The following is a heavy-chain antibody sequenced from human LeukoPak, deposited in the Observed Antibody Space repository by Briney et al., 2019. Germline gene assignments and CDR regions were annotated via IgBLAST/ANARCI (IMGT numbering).Heavy chain of an antibody. Sequence: PGGSLRLSCAASGFTFSSYWMHWVRQAPGKGLVWVSRINSDGSSTSYADSVKGRFTISRDNAKNTLYLQMNSLRAEDTAVYYCASGPYGSGSYRYYFDYWGQGTLVTVSS. V-gene: IGHV3-74*01. D-gene: IGHD3-10*01. J-gene: IGHJ4*02. CDR1: GFTFSSYW. CDR3: ASGPYGSGSYRYYFDY. CDR2: INSDGSST.